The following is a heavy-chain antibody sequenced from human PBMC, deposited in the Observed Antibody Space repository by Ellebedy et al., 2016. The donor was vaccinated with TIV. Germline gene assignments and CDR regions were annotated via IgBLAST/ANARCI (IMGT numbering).Heavy chain of an antibody. Sequence: GESLKISRKGSGYSFTSYWIGWVRQMPGKGLEWMGIIYPGDSDTRYSPSFQGQVTISADKSISTAYLQWSSLKASDTAMYYCARRGVVVAASDYYYYGMDVWGQGTTVTVSS. V-gene: IGHV5-51*01. D-gene: IGHD2-15*01. CDR1: GYSFTSYW. CDR2: IYPGDSDT. J-gene: IGHJ6*02. CDR3: ARRGVVVAASDYYYYGMDV.